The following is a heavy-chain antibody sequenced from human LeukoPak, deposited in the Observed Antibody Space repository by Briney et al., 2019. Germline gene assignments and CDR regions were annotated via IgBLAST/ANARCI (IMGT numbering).Heavy chain of an antibody. Sequence: SETLSLTCTVSGGSINSSSYYWDWIRQPPGKGLEWIVSVYYAGSTYDNPSLKSRVTISVDTSKSQISLQLSSVTAADTAMYYCARAVDSSGYQHRGFDPWGQGTLVTVSS. V-gene: IGHV4-39*07. CDR2: VYYAGST. CDR3: ARAVDSSGYQHRGFDP. D-gene: IGHD3-22*01. J-gene: IGHJ5*02. CDR1: GGSINSSSYY.